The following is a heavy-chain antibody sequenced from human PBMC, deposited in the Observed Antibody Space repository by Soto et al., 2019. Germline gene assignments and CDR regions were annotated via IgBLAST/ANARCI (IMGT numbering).Heavy chain of an antibody. J-gene: IGHJ6*02. CDR1: GGSISSSNW. CDR3: ARVSGSYYYGMDV. V-gene: IGHV4-4*02. D-gene: IGHD1-26*01. CDR2: IYHSGST. Sequence: ASETLSLTCAVSGGSISSSNWWSWVRQPPGKGLEWIGEIYHSGSTNYNPSLKSRVTISVDKSKNQFSLKLSSVTAADTAVYYCARVSGSYYYGMDVWGQGTTVTGSS.